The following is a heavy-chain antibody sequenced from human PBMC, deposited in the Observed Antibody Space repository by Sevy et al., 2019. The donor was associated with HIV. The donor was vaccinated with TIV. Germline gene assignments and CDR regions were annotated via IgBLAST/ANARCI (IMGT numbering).Heavy chain of an antibody. D-gene: IGHD2-8*01. CDR3: VREGCTRPHDY. CDR2: LSFGCGKI. CDR1: GFAFYDYS. V-gene: IGHV3-23*01. Sequence: GGSLRLSCAASGFAFYDYSMSWIRQAPGKGLEWVATLSFGCGKINYADSVKGRFTISRDNSKNSFYLQMDNLRVEGTALYYCVREGCTRPHDYWGQGTRVTVSS. J-gene: IGHJ4*02.